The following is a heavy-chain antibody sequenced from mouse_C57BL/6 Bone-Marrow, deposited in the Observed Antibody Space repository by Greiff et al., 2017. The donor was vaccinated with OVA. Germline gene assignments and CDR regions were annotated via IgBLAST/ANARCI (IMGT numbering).Heavy chain of an antibody. Sequence: EVQLQQSGPELVKPGASVKISCKASGYSFTGYYMNWVKQSPEKSLEWIGEINPSTGGTTYNQKFKAKATLTVDKSSSTAYMQLKSLTSEDSAVYYCARSPYYGIAMDYWGQGTSVTVSS. CDR2: INPSTGGT. V-gene: IGHV1-42*01. CDR3: ARSPYYGIAMDY. CDR1: GYSFTGYY. D-gene: IGHD1-1*01. J-gene: IGHJ4*01.